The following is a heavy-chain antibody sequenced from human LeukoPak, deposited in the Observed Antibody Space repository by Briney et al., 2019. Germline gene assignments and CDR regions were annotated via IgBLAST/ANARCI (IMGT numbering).Heavy chain of an antibody. J-gene: IGHJ4*02. Sequence: PGGSLRLSCAASGFTFSSYNMNWVRQAPGKGLEWVSSISSGSSYIYYSDSVQGRFTISRDNAKNSLYLQMNSLRAEDTAVYYCAKDEVGGHFEYWGQGTLVTVSS. CDR3: AKDEVGGHFEY. CDR1: GFTFSSYN. V-gene: IGHV3-21*01. D-gene: IGHD1-26*01. CDR2: ISSGSSYI.